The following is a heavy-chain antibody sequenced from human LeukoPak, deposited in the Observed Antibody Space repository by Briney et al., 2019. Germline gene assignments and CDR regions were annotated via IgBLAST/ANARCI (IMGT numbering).Heavy chain of an antibody. J-gene: IGHJ4*02. V-gene: IGHV3-23*01. D-gene: IGHD3-22*01. CDR3: AKIPHSSYYYDSSGYLDY. CDR2: ISGSGGST. CDR1: GFTFSTYA. Sequence: GGSLRLSCAASGFTFSTYAMNWVRQAPGKGLEWVSAISGSGGSTYTADYVKGRFTISRNNSKNTLYLQMNSLRAEDTAIYYCAKIPHSSYYYDSSGYLDYWGQGTLVSVSS.